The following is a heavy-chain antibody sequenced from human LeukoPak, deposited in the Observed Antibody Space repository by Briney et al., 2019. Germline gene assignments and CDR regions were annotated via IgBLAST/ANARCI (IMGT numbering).Heavy chain of an antibody. Sequence: PGGSLRLSCAASGFTFSSYAMHWVRQAPGKGLEWVAVISYDGSNKYYADSVKGRFTISRDNSKNTLYLQMNSLRAEDTAVYYCARDRGALGYCTNGVCSGSEAAIDPWGQGTLVTVSS. CDR1: GFTFSSYA. CDR2: ISYDGSNK. V-gene: IGHV3-30-3*01. CDR3: ARDRGALGYCTNGVCSGSEAAIDP. D-gene: IGHD2-8*01. J-gene: IGHJ5*02.